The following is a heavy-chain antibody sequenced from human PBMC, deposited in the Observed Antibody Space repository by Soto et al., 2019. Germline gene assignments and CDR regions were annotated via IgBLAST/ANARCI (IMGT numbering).Heavy chain of an antibody. V-gene: IGHV3-7*01. D-gene: IGHD3-16*02. CDR3: ARDLYLPRYYDYIWGSYRPEGALDY. CDR1: GFTFSSYW. J-gene: IGHJ4*02. CDR2: IKQDGSEK. Sequence: GGSLRLSCAASGFTFSSYWMSWVRQAPGKGLEWVANIKQDGSEKYYVDSVKGRFTISRDNAKNSLYLQMNSLRAEDTAVYYCARDLYLPRYYDYIWGSYRPEGALDYWGQGTLVTVSS.